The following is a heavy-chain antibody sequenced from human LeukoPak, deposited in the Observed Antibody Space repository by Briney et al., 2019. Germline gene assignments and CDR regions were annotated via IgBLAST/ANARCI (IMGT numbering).Heavy chain of an antibody. Sequence: ASETLSLTCAVYGGSFSGYYWSWIRQPPGKGLELIGEINHSGSTNYNPSLKSRVTISVDTSKNQFSLKLSSVTAADTAVYYCARGPYCSSTSCNYYYYYYMDVWGKGTTVTVSS. CDR2: INHSGST. J-gene: IGHJ6*03. CDR1: GGSFSGYY. D-gene: IGHD2-2*01. V-gene: IGHV4-34*01. CDR3: ARGPYCSSTSCNYYYYYYMDV.